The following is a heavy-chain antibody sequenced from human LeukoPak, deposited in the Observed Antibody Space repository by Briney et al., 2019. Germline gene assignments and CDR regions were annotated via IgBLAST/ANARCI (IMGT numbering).Heavy chain of an antibody. Sequence: GGSLRLSCAVSGFTVSGNYMSWIRQAPGKGLEWVSLIYSDDTTLYADSVKGRFTISRDISKNTLYLQMNSRRAEATAVYYCAKYDKDTGFDPWGQGTLVTVSS. J-gene: IGHJ5*02. CDR1: GFTVSGNY. CDR3: AKYDKDTGFDP. CDR2: IYSDDTT. V-gene: IGHV3-53*01. D-gene: IGHD3-22*01.